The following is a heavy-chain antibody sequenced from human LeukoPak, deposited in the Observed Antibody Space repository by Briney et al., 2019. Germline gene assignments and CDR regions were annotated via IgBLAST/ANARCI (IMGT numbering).Heavy chain of an antibody. D-gene: IGHD3-10*01. Sequence: ASVKVSCKASGYTFTNYGFSWVRQAPGQGLEWMGWITTYNGDTNYAQKLQGRVTMTTDTSTSTAYMELRSLASDDTAVYYCARRMNSGSYYPSYYFDYWGQGTLVTVSS. V-gene: IGHV1-18*01. CDR2: ITTYNGDT. CDR1: GYTFTNYG. CDR3: ARRMNSGSYYPSYYFDY. J-gene: IGHJ4*02.